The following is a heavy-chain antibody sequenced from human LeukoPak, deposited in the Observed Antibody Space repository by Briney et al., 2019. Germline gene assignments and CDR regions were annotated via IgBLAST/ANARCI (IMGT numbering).Heavy chain of an antibody. CDR2: GHYSGST. CDR3: ASSTFYSDTKGGMLDFDY. V-gene: IGHV4-59*08. CDR1: SDSMRNHY. J-gene: IGHJ4*02. Sequence: NPSETLSLTCTVFSDSMRNHYWSWIRQPPGKGLEWIGYGHYSGSTNYVASLKSRVTISVDTSKKQFSLKLTSVTAADTAVYYCASSTFYSDTKGGMLDFDYWGRGTLVTVSS. D-gene: IGHD3-22*01.